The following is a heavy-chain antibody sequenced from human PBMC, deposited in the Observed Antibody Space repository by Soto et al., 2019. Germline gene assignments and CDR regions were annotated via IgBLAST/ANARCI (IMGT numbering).Heavy chain of an antibody. CDR2: MYHSGNT. CDR1: GDSISSNNYY. CDR3: ARAHTAMVPYYYYGMDV. Sequence: SETLSLTCTVSGDSISSNNYYWGWIRQPPGKGLEWIGSMYHSGNTYHNPSLKSRVTISVDTSKNQLSLNLRSVTAADTAVYYCARAHTAMVPYYYYGMDVWGQGTTVTVSS. V-gene: IGHV4-39*07. D-gene: IGHD5-18*01. J-gene: IGHJ6*02.